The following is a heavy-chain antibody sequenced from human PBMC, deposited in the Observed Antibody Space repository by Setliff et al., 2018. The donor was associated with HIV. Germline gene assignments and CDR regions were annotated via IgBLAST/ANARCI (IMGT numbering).Heavy chain of an antibody. J-gene: IGHJ3*02. CDR2: ISADNGDT. CDR1: GYTFTSYG. V-gene: IGHV1-18*01. CDR3: ARGDYYDSGSYSPGGDVFDI. Sequence: PSVKVSCKASGYTFTSYGISWVRQAPGQGLEWMGWISADNGDTNYPQKLQGRVTMTTDTSTNTAYMELRTLRSDDTAVYYCARGDYYDSGSYSPGGDVFDIWGQGTTVTVSS. D-gene: IGHD3-22*01.